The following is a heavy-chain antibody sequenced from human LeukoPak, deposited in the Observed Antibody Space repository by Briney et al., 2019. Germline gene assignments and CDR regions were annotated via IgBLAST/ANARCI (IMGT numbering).Heavy chain of an antibody. D-gene: IGHD2-15*01. V-gene: IGHV3-72*01. J-gene: IGHJ4*02. CDR3: ARIAKGVGVDY. CDR1: GFTFSDHY. CDR2: TRKKTNSYTT. Sequence: GGSLRLSCAAPGFTFSDHYMDWVRQAPGKGLEWVGRTRKKTNSYTTEYAASVKGRFSISRDDLKNSLYLQMNSLKIEDTAVYYCARIAKGVGVDYWGQGTLVTVSS.